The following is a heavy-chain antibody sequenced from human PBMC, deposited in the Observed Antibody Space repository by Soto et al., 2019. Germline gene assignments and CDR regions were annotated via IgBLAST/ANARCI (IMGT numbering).Heavy chain of an antibody. V-gene: IGHV3-23*01. D-gene: IGHD3-10*01. CDR1: GFTFSGYA. Sequence: GGSLRLSCAASGFTFSGYAMSGGRRAPGKGREGVSAISGSGGSTYYADSVKGRFTISRDNSKNTLYLQMNSLRAEDTAVYYCAKDLMVRGVINAFDIWGQGTMVTVSS. J-gene: IGHJ3*02. CDR2: ISGSGGST. CDR3: AKDLMVRGVINAFDI.